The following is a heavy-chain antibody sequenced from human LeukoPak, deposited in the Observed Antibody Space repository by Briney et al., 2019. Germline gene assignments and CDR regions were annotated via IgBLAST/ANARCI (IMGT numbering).Heavy chain of an antibody. CDR2: IYYSGST. D-gene: IGHD1-14*01. V-gene: IGHV4-59*01. CDR3: ARSDESKPWDP. Sequence: PSETLSLTCTVSGASISDYYWSWIRRPPGKGLEWIGYIYYSGSTNYNPSLKSRDTISEDTSKNQFSLKLSSVTAADTAVYYCARSDESKPWDPWGQGTLVTVSS. J-gene: IGHJ5*02. CDR1: GASISDYY.